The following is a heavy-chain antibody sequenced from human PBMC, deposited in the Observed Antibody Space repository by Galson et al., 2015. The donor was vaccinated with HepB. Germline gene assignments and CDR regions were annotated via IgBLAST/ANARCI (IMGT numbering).Heavy chain of an antibody. D-gene: IGHD4-17*01. Sequence: SLRLSCAASGFTFSSYSMNWVRQAPGKGLEWVSTISSSGVFTYYADSMRGRFTISRDNAKNSLYLQLNSLRDDDTAVYYCARDGTYGLGRENWFDPWGQGTLVIVSS. J-gene: IGHJ5*02. V-gene: IGHV3-21*01. CDR3: ARDGTYGLGRENWFDP. CDR2: ISSSGVFT. CDR1: GFTFSSYS.